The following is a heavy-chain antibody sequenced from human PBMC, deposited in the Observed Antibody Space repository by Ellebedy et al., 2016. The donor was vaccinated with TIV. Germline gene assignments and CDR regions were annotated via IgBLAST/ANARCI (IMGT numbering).Heavy chain of an antibody. D-gene: IGHD3-16*01. CDR2: ISGSGGST. J-gene: IGHJ4*02. CDR3: AKEGGFAPTMDFDY. V-gene: IGHV3-23*01. CDR1: GFTFSSYA. Sequence: GESLKISXAASGFTFSSYAMSWVRQAPGKGLEWVSAISGSGGSTYYADSVKGRFTISRDNSKNTLYLQMNSLRAEDTAVYYCAKEGGFAPTMDFDYWGQGTLVTVSS.